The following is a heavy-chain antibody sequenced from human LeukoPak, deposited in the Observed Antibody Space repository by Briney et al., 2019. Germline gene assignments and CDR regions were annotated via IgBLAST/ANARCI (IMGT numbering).Heavy chain of an antibody. J-gene: IGHJ4*02. Sequence: SETLSLTCTVSGDSLSIHYNWGWIRQPPGKGLEWIGSIFYSEATYHSPSLKSRVTISVDTSKNQFSLKLSSMTAADTAVYYCVRHRQWLLFPDYWGQGTLVTVSS. CDR3: VRHRQWLLFPDY. D-gene: IGHD6-19*01. CDR1: GDSLSIHYN. CDR2: IFYSEAT. V-gene: IGHV4-39*01.